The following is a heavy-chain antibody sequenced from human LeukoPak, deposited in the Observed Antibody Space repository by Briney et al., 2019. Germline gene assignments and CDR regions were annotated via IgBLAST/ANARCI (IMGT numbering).Heavy chain of an antibody. Sequence: SETLSLTCTVSGGSISSSSYYWGWIRQPPGKGLEWIGSIYYSGSTYYNPSLKSRVTISVDTSKNQFSLKLSSVTAADTAVYYCARQVPKLRFLEWLLLGSLDYWGQGTLVTVSS. CDR1: GGSISSSSYY. V-gene: IGHV4-39*01. J-gene: IGHJ4*02. D-gene: IGHD3-3*01. CDR2: IYYSGST. CDR3: ARQVPKLRFLEWLLLGSLDY.